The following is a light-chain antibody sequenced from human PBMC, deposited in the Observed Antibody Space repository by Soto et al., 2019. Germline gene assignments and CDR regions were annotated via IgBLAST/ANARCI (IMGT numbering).Light chain of an antibody. CDR2: DAS. V-gene: IGKV1-5*01. CDR3: QQYNSYSPT. Sequence: DFQMTQSPSTLSASVGDRVTITCRASQSISSWLAWYQQKPGKAPKLLIYDASSLESGVPSRFSGSGSGTKFTLTISSLQPDDFATYYCQQYNSYSPTFGQGTKVDIK. J-gene: IGKJ1*01. CDR1: QSISSW.